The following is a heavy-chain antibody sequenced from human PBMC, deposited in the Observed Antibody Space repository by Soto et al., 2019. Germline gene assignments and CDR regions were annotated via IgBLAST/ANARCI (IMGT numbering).Heavy chain of an antibody. Sequence: QVQLQESGPGLVKPSQTLSLTCTVSGGSISSGDYYWSWIRQPPGKGLEWIGYIYYSGSTYYNPSLKSRVTISVDTAKNQFSLKLSSVTASDTAVYYGARGGGMATSGGLSDYWGQGTLVTVSS. J-gene: IGHJ4*02. CDR2: IYYSGST. D-gene: IGHD5-12*01. V-gene: IGHV4-30-4*01. CDR1: GGSISSGDYY. CDR3: ARGGGMATSGGLSDY.